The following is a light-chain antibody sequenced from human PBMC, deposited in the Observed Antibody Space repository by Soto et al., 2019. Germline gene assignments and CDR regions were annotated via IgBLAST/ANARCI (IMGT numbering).Light chain of an antibody. J-gene: IGLJ1*01. CDR3: SSHNTIGTLQV. V-gene: IGLV2-8*01. CDR2: EVT. Sequence: QSVLTQPPSASGSPGQSVTISCTGTTSDIGAYNYVSWYQQRPGKAPKLIIYEVTRRPSGVPDRIFGSKYDTMASLTVSGLQAEDEADYYCSSHNTIGTLQVFGPGTKLTVL. CDR1: TSDIGAYNY.